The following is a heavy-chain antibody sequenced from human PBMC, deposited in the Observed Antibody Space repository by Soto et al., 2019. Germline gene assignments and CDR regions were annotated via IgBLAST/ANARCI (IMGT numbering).Heavy chain of an antibody. J-gene: IGHJ1*01. CDR3: AKDVHYDIVTGIEYFHH. V-gene: IGHV3-23*01. Sequence: EVELLESGGGLVQPGGSLRLSCAASGFTFSSYAMSWVRRAPGKGLEWVSGINGSARITKYADSVKGRFTISRDNSKNTLFLQMNSLRGEDTAVYYCAKDVHYDIVTGIEYFHHWAQGTLVTVSS. CDR1: GFTFSSYA. CDR2: INGSARIT. D-gene: IGHD3-9*01.